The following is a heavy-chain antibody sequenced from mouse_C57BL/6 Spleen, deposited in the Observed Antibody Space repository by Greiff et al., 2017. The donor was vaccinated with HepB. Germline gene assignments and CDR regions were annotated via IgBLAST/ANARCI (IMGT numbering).Heavy chain of an antibody. D-gene: IGHD2-3*01. CDR2: ISSGSSTI. CDR3: ARDGYYDSFAY. CDR1: GFTFSDYG. J-gene: IGHJ3*01. V-gene: IGHV5-17*01. Sequence: EVQRVESGGGLVKPGGSLKLSCAASGFTFSDYGMHWVRQAPEKGLEWVAYISSGSSTIYYADTVKGRFTISRDNAKNTLFLQMTSLRSEDTAMYYCARDGYYDSFAYWGQGTLVTVSA.